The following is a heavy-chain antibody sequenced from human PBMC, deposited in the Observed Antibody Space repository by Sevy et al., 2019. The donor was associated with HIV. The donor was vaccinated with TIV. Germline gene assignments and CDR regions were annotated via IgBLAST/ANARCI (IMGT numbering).Heavy chain of an antibody. CDR1: GFTFSDYY. CDR2: ISSSGSTI. CDR3: ARGLGRYYDILTGFDY. V-gene: IGHV3-11*01. D-gene: IGHD3-9*01. Sequence: GGSLRLSCAASGFTFSDYYMSWIRQAPGKGLEWVSYISSSGSTIYYADSVKGRFTISRDNAKNSLYLQMNSLRAEDTAVYYCARGLGRYYDILTGFDYWGQRTLVTVSS. J-gene: IGHJ4*02.